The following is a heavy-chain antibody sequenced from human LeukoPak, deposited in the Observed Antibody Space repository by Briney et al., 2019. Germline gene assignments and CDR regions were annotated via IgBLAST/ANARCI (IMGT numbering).Heavy chain of an antibody. Sequence: GGSLRLSCAASGFVFHDFAMHWVRHSPGKGLEWVATISWNSDIILYANSVKGRFTISRDNDRDSLYMEMNSLRREDTALYYCVKSGGYYYMDAWGKGTTVIVSS. J-gene: IGHJ6*03. D-gene: IGHD2-15*01. CDR2: ISWNSDII. V-gene: IGHV3-9*01. CDR1: GFVFHDFA. CDR3: VKSGGYYYMDA.